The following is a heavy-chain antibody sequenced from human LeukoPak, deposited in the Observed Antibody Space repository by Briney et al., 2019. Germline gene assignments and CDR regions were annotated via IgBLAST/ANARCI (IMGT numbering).Heavy chain of an antibody. CDR1: GGTFSSYA. J-gene: IGHJ4*02. CDR3: ASDPTSSYYYDSSGYSTGDY. CDR2: IIPIFGTA. Sequence: GSSVKVSCKASGGTFSSYAISWVRQAPGQGLEWMGGIIPIFGTANYARKFQGRVTITTDESTSTAYMELSSLRSEDTAVYYCASDPTSSYYYDSSGYSTGDYWGQGTLVTVSS. D-gene: IGHD3-22*01. V-gene: IGHV1-69*05.